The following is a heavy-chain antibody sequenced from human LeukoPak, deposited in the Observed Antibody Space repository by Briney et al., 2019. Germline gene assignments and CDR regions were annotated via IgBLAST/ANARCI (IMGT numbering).Heavy chain of an antibody. J-gene: IGHJ4*02. CDR1: GFTFSSYG. Sequence: TGGSLRLSCAASGFTFSSYGMSWVRQAPGKGLEWVANIKQDGSEKYYVDSVKGRFTISRDNAKNSLYLQMNSLRAEDTAVYYCARGIYDFWSGYPYYFDYWGQGTLVTVSS. CDR2: IKQDGSEK. CDR3: ARGIYDFWSGYPYYFDY. D-gene: IGHD3-3*01. V-gene: IGHV3-7*01.